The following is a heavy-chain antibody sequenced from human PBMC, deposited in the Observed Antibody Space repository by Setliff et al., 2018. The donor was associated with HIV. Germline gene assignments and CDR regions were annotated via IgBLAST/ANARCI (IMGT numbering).Heavy chain of an antibody. V-gene: IGHV1-69*05. Sequence: SVKVSCKASGGTFSSYVISWVRQAPGQGPEWMGGIIPMYGVTNYAQKFQGRVTITTDESTSTAYMELSSLRSEDTAVYYCAREKRGKGLVASDFDYWGQGTLVTVSS. CDR2: IIPMYGVT. J-gene: IGHJ4*02. CDR3: AREKRGKGLVASDFDY. CDR1: GGTFSSYV. D-gene: IGHD5-12*01.